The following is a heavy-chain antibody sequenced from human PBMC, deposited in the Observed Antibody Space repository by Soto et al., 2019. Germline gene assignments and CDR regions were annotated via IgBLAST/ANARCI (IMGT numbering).Heavy chain of an antibody. Sequence: EVQLVETGGGSIQPGGSLRLSCAVSGFTVSTNYMSWVRQAPGKGLEWVSVIYYDDGSTYYANSVKGRFSISRDSSRNTLYLQMNSLRAEDTAVYYCVSGQQVILRYYYGLDVWGQGTTVTVSS. CDR3: VSGQQVILRYYYGLDV. CDR1: GFTVSTNY. J-gene: IGHJ6*02. D-gene: IGHD6-13*01. CDR2: IYYDDGST. V-gene: IGHV3-53*02.